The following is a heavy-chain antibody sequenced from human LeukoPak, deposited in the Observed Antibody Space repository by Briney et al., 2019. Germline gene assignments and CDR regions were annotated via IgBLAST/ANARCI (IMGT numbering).Heavy chain of an antibody. CDR1: GYTFSGHY. V-gene: IGHV1-2*06. Sequence: ASVKVSCKASGYTFSGHYMHWVRQAPGQGLEWMGRISLNSGGTNYAQKFQGRVTMTRDTSISTAYMELSRLRSDDTAMYYCARDRDYGDFVFGYWGQGTLVTVSS. CDR3: ARDRDYGDFVFGY. D-gene: IGHD4-17*01. J-gene: IGHJ4*02. CDR2: ISLNSGGT.